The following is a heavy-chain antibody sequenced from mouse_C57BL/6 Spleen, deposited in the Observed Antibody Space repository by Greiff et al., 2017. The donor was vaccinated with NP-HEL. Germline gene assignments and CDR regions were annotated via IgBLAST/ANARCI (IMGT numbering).Heavy chain of an antibody. CDR2: IYPGDGDT. V-gene: IGHV1-80*01. CDR1: GYAFSSYW. Sequence: QVQLQQSGAELVKPGASVKISCKASGYAFSSYWMNWVKQRPGQGLEWIGQIYPGDGDTHYNGKFKDKATLTADKSSSTAYMQLISLTSEDSAVYFCERGDGNYGYYDVWGTGTTVTVSS. J-gene: IGHJ1*03. D-gene: IGHD2-1*01. CDR3: ERGDGNYGYYDV.